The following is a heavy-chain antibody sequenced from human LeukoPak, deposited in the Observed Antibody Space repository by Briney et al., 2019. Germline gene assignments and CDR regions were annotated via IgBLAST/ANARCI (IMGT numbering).Heavy chain of an antibody. Sequence: GPLRLSCAASGFTFSSYNMNWVRQSPGKGLEWIGEINHSGSTNSNPSLKSRVTISVDPSKNQFSLNLTSVTAADTAVYFCARTPNYYDSSGRKFAYDIWGQGTKVIVSS. V-gene: IGHV4-34*01. CDR1: GFTFSSYN. CDR2: INHSGST. CDR3: ARTPNYYDSSGRKFAYDI. J-gene: IGHJ3*02. D-gene: IGHD3-22*01.